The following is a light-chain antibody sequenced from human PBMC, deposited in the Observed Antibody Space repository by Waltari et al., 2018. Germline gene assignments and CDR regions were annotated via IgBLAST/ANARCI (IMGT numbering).Light chain of an antibody. V-gene: IGKV3-20*01. CDR1: QNINKY. CDR3: QKYGSLPAT. CDR2: DAS. Sequence: EIMLTQSPGTLSLSPGERATLSCRASQNINKYLAWYQHKPGQVPRLLIYDASSRATGIPDRFSGSGSGTDFSLTISRLEPEDFAVYYCQKYGSLPATFGQGTKVEIK. J-gene: IGKJ1*01.